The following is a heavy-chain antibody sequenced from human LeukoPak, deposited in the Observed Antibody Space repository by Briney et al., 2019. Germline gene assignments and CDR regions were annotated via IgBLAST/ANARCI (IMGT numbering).Heavy chain of an antibody. Sequence: PGGSLRLSCAASGFTFSTYAMSWVRQAPGKGLQWVSAISSSGGSTYYADSVKGRFTISRDNSKNTLYLQMNSLRAEDTAAYYCAKRGMTTIKEGFDYWGQGTLVTVSS. D-gene: IGHD5-24*01. CDR2: ISSSGGST. CDR1: GFTFSTYA. V-gene: IGHV3-23*01. J-gene: IGHJ4*02. CDR3: AKRGMTTIKEGFDY.